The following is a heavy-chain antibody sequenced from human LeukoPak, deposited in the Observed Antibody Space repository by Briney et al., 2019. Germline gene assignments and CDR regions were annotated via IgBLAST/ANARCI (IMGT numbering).Heavy chain of an antibody. CDR1: GFTFSSYW. V-gene: IGHV3-53*01. Sequence: PGGSLRLSCAASGFTFSSYWMSWVRQAPGKGLEWVSVIYSGGSTYYADSVKGRFTISRDNSKNTLYLQMNSLRAEDTAVYYCARDSLAGTLFDYWGQGTLVTVSS. CDR2: IYSGGST. CDR3: ARDSLAGTLFDY. D-gene: IGHD6-13*01. J-gene: IGHJ4*02.